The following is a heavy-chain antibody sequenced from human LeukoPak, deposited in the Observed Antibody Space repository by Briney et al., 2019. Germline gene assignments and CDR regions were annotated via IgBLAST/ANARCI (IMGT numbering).Heavy chain of an antibody. CDR3: ARRGPYYYDSSGYYY. CDR1: GYTFTSYG. D-gene: IGHD3-22*01. Sequence: ASVKVSCKASGYTFTSYGISWVRQAPGQGLEWMGWISAYNGNTNYAQKLQGRVTMTTDTSTSTAYMELRSLRSDDTAVYYCARRGPYYYDSSGYYYWGQGTLVTVSS. J-gene: IGHJ4*02. CDR2: ISAYNGNT. V-gene: IGHV1-18*01.